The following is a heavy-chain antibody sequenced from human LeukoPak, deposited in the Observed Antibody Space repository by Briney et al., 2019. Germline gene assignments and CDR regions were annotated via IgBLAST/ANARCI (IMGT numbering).Heavy chain of an antibody. V-gene: IGHV1-18*01. Sequence: ASVKVSCKASGYTFINYGISWVRQAPGQGLEWMGWITTYNGNTNYAQRLQGRVTMTTDTSTSTAYMELRSLRSDDTAVYYCARGYSYAYWFDPWGQGTLVTVSS. CDR3: ARGYSYAYWFDP. D-gene: IGHD5-18*01. CDR1: GYTFINYG. J-gene: IGHJ5*02. CDR2: ITTYNGNT.